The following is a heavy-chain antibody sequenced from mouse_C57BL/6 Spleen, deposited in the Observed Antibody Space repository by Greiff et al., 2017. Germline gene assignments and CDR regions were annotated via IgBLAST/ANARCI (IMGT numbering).Heavy chain of an antibody. D-gene: IGHD2-4*01. CDR3: ARGIKNYFDY. CDR2: INPNNGGT. J-gene: IGHJ2*01. Sequence: EVQLVESGPELVKPGASVKIPCKASGYTFTDYNMDWVKQSHGKSLEWIGDINPNNGGTIYNQKFKGKATLTVDKSSSTAYMELRSLTSEDTAVYYCARGIKNYFDYGGQGTTLTVSS. CDR1: GYTFTDYN. V-gene: IGHV1-18*01.